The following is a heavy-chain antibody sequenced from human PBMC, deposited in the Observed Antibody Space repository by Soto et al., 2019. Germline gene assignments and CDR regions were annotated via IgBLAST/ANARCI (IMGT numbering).Heavy chain of an antibody. CDR1: GDSISSSKW. V-gene: IGHV4-4*02. Sequence: PSETLSLTCAVSGDSISSSKWWSWVRQPPGKGLEWIGEIYHSGSTNYNPSLKSRVIISVDKSKNQFSLKLSSVTAADTAVYYCASIRHSSGYYYGGNDYWGQGTLVTVSS. CDR3: ASIRHSSGYYYGGNDY. J-gene: IGHJ4*02. CDR2: IYHSGST. D-gene: IGHD3-22*01.